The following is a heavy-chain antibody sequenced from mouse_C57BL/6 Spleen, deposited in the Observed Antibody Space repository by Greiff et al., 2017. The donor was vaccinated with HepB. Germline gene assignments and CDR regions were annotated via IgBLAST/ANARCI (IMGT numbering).Heavy chain of an antibody. CDR3: TRVYYDYDALDY. CDR2: ISSGGDYI. D-gene: IGHD2-4*01. J-gene: IGHJ2*01. Sequence: EVKLEESGEGLVKPGGSLKLSCAASGFTFSSYAMSWVRQTPEKRLEWVAYISSGGDYIYYADTVKGRFTISRDNARNTLYLQMSSLKSEDTAMYYCTRVYYDYDALDYWGQGTTLTVSS. V-gene: IGHV5-9-1*02. CDR1: GFTFSSYA.